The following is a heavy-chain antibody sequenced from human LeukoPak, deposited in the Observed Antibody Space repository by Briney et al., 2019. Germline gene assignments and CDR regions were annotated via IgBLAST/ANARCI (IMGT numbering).Heavy chain of an antibody. Sequence: GGSLRLSCAASGFTFSSYAMHWVRQAPGKGLEWVAVIWYDGSNKYYADSVKGRFTISRDNSKNTLYLQMNSLRAEDTAVYYCARDRTMVRGVMIGNNWFDPWGQGTLVTVSS. D-gene: IGHD3-10*01. CDR3: ARDRTMVRGVMIGNNWFDP. CDR1: GFTFSSYA. V-gene: IGHV3-33*08. CDR2: IWYDGSNK. J-gene: IGHJ5*02.